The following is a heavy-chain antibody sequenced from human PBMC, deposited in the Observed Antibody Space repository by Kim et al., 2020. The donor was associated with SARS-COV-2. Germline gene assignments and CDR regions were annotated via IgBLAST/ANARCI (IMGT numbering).Heavy chain of an antibody. J-gene: IGHJ6*02. CDR3: ARAVSGSYFPAYYYYGMDV. CDR2: IGTAGDT. V-gene: IGHV3-13*04. CDR1: GFTFSSYD. D-gene: IGHD1-26*01. Sequence: GGSLRLSRAASGFTFSSYDMHWVRQATGKGLEWVSTIGTAGDTYYPGSVKGRFTISRENAKNSLYLQMNSLRAGDTAVYYCARAVSGSYFPAYYYYGMDVWGQGTTVTVSS.